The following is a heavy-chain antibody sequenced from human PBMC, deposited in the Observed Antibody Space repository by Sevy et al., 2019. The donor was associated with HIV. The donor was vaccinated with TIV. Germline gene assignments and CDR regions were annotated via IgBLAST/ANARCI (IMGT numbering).Heavy chain of an antibody. CDR1: GFTFRTSG. CDR3: AKDYSAGITFVRGAYRARGDYFDY. CDR2: ISYDEAHK. Sequence: GGSLRLSCVTSGFTFRTSGMHWVRQSPGKGLEWVAIISYDEAHKNYADSVRGRFSISKDNSKNTLYLQMSSLKTEDTAVYYCAKDYSAGITFVRGAYRARGDYFDYWGQGTQVTDSS. J-gene: IGHJ4*02. D-gene: IGHD3-10*01. V-gene: IGHV3-30*18.